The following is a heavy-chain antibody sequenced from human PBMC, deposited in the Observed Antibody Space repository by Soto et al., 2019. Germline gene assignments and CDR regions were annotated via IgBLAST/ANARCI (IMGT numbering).Heavy chain of an antibody. CDR2: INHSGST. CDR1: GGSFSGYY. D-gene: IGHD3-10*01. J-gene: IGHJ6*03. V-gene: IGHV4-34*01. CDR3: ARVAKLLWFGELSLNYYYYYMDV. Sequence: PSETLSLTCAVYGGSFSGYYWSWIRQPPGKGLEKIGEINHSGSTNYNPSLKSRVTISVDTSKNQFSLKLSSVTAADTAVYYCARVAKLLWFGELSLNYYYYYMDVWGKGTTVTVSS.